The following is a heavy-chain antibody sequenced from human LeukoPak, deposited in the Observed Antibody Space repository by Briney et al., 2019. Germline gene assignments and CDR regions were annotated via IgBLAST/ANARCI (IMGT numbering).Heavy chain of an antibody. J-gene: IGHJ3*02. CDR1: GDSFSYFY. V-gene: IGHV4-59*12. D-gene: IGHD3-22*01. CDR2: IYNSGST. Sequence: SETLSLTCTVSGDSFSYFYWSWIRQPPGKGLEWIGYIYNSGSTNYNPSLKSRVTISLDTSKNQFSLKLSSVTAADTAVYYCARDVVVVIGIGAFDIWGQGTMVTVSS. CDR3: ARDVVVVIGIGAFDI.